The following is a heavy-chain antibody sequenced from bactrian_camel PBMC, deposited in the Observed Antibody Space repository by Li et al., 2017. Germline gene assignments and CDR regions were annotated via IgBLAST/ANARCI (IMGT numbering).Heavy chain of an antibody. CDR3: ARGLGTCGL. CDR1: LFTIPY. J-gene: IGHJ4*01. CDR2: VGLTNGRT. D-gene: IGHD5*01. Sequence: HVQLVESGGGLVQPGGSLRVSCAASLFTIPYMTWFRQAPGEERNWVASVGLTNGRTYYADSVKGRFTISRDIGKNTLYLHMNSLKTEDTAMYLCARGLGTCGLRGQGTQVTVS. V-gene: IGHV3S60*01.